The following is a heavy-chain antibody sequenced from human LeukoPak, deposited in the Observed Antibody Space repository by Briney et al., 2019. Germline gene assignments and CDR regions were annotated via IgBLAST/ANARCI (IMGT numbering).Heavy chain of an antibody. CDR3: ARARSIIAARRGVYFDY. V-gene: IGHV1-2*02. Sequence: GASVKVSCKASGYTFTGYYMHWVRQAPGQGLEWMGWINPNSGGTNYAQKFQGRVTMTRDTSISTAYMELSRLKADDTAVYYCARARSIIAARRGVYFDYWGQGTGVTVPS. D-gene: IGHD6-6*01. CDR1: GYTFTGYY. CDR2: INPNSGGT. J-gene: IGHJ4*02.